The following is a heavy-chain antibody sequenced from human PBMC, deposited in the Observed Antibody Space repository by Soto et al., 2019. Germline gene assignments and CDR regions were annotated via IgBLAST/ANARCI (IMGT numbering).Heavy chain of an antibody. CDR2: INSDGSST. D-gene: IGHD2-21*02. CDR1: GFTFSSNW. Sequence: GGSLRLSCAASGFTFSSNWMHWVRQAPGKGLVWVSRINSDGSSTYYADSAKGRFTISRDNAKNTLYLQMNSLRAEDTAVYYCARVGGDLDYWGQGTLVTVSS. J-gene: IGHJ4*02. V-gene: IGHV3-74*01. CDR3: ARVGGDLDY.